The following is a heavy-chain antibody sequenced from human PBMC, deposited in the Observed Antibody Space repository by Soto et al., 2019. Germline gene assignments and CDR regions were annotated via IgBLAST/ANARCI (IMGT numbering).Heavy chain of an antibody. CDR1: GFTVSTNF. Sequence: VQLVESGGGLVQPGGSLRLSCAASGFTVSTNFMSWVRQAPGKGLEWVSILYAGGNTYYANSVEGRFTISRDNSKNTLFLQMNNLRAEDTAVYFCARIVQWLVPSWGPGTLVTVSS. D-gene: IGHD6-19*01. CDR2: LYAGGNT. J-gene: IGHJ5*02. V-gene: IGHV3-66*01. CDR3: ARIVQWLVPS.